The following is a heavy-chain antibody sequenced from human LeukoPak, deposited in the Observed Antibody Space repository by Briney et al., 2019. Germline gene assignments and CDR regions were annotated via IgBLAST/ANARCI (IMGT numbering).Heavy chain of an antibody. Sequence: GGSLRLSCAASGNYWMHWVRRAPGKGLVWVSHINSDGSWTSYADSVKGRFTISKDNAKNTVYLQMNNLRAEDTAVYYCVSFYETYWGRGTLVTVSS. J-gene: IGHJ4*02. CDR1: GNYW. CDR3: VSFYETY. D-gene: IGHD2-2*01. V-gene: IGHV3-74*01. CDR2: INSDGSWT.